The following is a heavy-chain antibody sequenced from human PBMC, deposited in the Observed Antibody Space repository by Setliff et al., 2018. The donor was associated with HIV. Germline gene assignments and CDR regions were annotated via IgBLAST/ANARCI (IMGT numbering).Heavy chain of an antibody. V-gene: IGHV1-69*10. CDR1: GGTFSSYA. CDR3: ARIPQPGIAAAHDY. D-gene: IGHD6-13*01. J-gene: IGHJ4*02. Sequence: SVKVSCKASGGTFSSYAISWVRQAPGQGLEWMGGIIPILGIANYAQKFKGRVTITTDESTSTDYMELSSLRSEDTAVYYCARIPQPGIAAAHDYWGQGTLVTVSS. CDR2: IIPILGIA.